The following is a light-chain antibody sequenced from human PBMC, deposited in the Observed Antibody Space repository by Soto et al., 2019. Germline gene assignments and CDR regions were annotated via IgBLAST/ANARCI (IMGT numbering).Light chain of an antibody. CDR2: GAS. Sequence: EIVMTQSPATLSVSPGERATLSCRASQSVSSNLAWYQQKPGQAPRLLIYGASTRATGIPARFSGSGSGTVFTPTITSLQSEDFAVYYCQQYNNWPPWTFGQGTKVDIK. J-gene: IGKJ1*01. V-gene: IGKV3-15*01. CDR1: QSVSSN. CDR3: QQYNNWPPWT.